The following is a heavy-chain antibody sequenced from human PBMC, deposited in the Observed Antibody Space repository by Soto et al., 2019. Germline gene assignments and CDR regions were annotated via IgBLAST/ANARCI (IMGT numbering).Heavy chain of an antibody. Sequence: GGSLRLFCVASEFSFSRYAMTWVRQAAGKGLQWVAGLGPDGRNTFYGESVRGRFTISRDNSRNTLYLQMSSLRAEDTAVYFCVKQMTTWTDSFFDFWGQGIQVTVSS. CDR3: VKQMTTWTDSFFDF. J-gene: IGHJ4*02. CDR1: EFSFSRYA. CDR2: LGPDGRNT. D-gene: IGHD4-17*01. V-gene: IGHV3-23*01.